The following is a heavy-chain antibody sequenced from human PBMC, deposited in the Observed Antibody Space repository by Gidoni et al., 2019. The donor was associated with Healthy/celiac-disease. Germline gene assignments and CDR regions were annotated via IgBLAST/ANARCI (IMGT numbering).Heavy chain of an antibody. CDR1: GFTFSGYA. D-gene: IGHD5-12*01. CDR3: TRLSGYDS. V-gene: IGHV3-73*01. J-gene: IGHJ5*02. CDR2: IRSKANSYAT. Sequence: EVQLVESGGGLVQPGGSLKLSCAASGFTFSGYAMHWVRQASGKGLGWVGRIRSKANSYATAYAASVKGRFTISRDDSKNTAYLQMNSLKTEDTAVYYCTRLSGYDSWGQGTLVTVSS.